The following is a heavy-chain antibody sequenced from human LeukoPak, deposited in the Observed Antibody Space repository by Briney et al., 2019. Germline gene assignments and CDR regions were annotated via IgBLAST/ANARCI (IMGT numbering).Heavy chain of an antibody. Sequence: PGVSLRLSCAASGFTFSTYAMSWVRQAPGKGLEWVSAISGSGGSTYYADSVKGRFTISRDNAKNSLYLQMNSLRAEDTAVYYCARDLSPDCSSTSCDTSGYWGQGTRVTVSS. CDR2: ISGSGGST. J-gene: IGHJ4*02. CDR1: GFTFSTYA. V-gene: IGHV3-23*01. CDR3: ARDLSPDCSSTSCDTSGY. D-gene: IGHD2-2*02.